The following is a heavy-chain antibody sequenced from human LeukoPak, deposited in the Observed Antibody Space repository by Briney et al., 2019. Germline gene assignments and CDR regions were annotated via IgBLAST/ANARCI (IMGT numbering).Heavy chain of an antibody. D-gene: IGHD5-18*01. CDR1: GGTFSSYA. V-gene: IGHV1-69*13. J-gene: IGHJ4*02. CDR3: ARGYSYASYYFDY. CDR2: IIPIFGTA. Sequence: GASVKVSCKASGGTFSSYAISWVRQAPGQGLEWMGGIIPIFGTANYAQKFQGRVTITADESTSTAYTELSSLRSEDTAVYYCARGYSYASYYFDYWGQGTLVTVSS.